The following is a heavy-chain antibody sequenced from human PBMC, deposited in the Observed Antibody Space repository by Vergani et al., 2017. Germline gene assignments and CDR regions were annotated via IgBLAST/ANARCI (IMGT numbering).Heavy chain of an antibody. V-gene: IGHV4-59*08. Sequence: QVQLQESGPGLVKPSETLSLTCTVSGGSISSYYWSWIRQPPGKGLEWIGYIYYSGSTNYNPSLKSRVTISVDTSKNQFSLKLSSVTAADTAVYYWARWGRNCGGGSCYSFDPWGQGTLVTVSS. CDR3: ARWGRNCGGGSCYSFDP. CDR2: IYYSGST. J-gene: IGHJ5*02. D-gene: IGHD2-15*01. CDR1: GGSISSYY.